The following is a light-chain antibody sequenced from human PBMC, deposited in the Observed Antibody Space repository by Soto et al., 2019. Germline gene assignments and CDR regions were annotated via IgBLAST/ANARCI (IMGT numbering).Light chain of an antibody. Sequence: DIQMTQSPSSRSASVGDRVTITGRASRSGSSYLNWYEQKPGKAPKLLIYAASSLQSGDPSRFSGSGSGTEFTLTISSLQPEDFATYYCQQSYSTPWTFGQGTKVEIK. CDR3: QQSYSTPWT. J-gene: IGKJ1*01. CDR2: AAS. CDR1: RSGSSY. V-gene: IGKV1-39*01.